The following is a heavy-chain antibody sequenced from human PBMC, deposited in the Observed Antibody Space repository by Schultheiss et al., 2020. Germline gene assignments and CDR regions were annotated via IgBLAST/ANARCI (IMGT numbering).Heavy chain of an antibody. CDR1: RFTVSSNY. D-gene: IGHD1-26*01. CDR2: ISSDGSNK. J-gene: IGHJ6*02. CDR3: AKKGIVGATRGYYYYGMDV. V-gene: IGHV3-30*18. Sequence: GGSLRLSCAASRFTVSSNYMSWVRQAPGKGLEWVGVISSDGSNKYYADSLKGRFTISRDDSKDTLYLQMNSLRAEDTAVYYCAKKGIVGATRGYYYYGMDVWGQGTTVTLSS.